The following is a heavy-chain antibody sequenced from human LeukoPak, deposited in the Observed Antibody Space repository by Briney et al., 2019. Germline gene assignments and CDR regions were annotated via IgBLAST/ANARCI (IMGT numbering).Heavy chain of an antibody. D-gene: IGHD3-22*01. CDR2: IYPSGGST. J-gene: IGHJ3*02. CDR3: ARDPYDGDAFDI. Sequence: ASVKVSCKASGYTLSSYYMHWVRQAPGQGLEWMGIIYPSGGSTNYAQNLQGRVTMTTDTSTRTAYLELRSLRSDDTAVYYCARDPYDGDAFDIWGPGTLVTVSS. CDR1: GYTLSSYY. V-gene: IGHV1-46*01.